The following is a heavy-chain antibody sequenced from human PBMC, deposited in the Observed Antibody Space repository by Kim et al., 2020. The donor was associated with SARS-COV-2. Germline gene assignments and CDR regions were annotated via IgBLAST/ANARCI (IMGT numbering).Heavy chain of an antibody. V-gene: IGHV4-4*02. CDR1: GGSISSSNW. D-gene: IGHD4-17*01. Sequence: SETLSLTCAVSGGSISSSNWWSWVRQPPGKGLEWIGEIYHSGSTNYNPSLKSRVTISVDKSKNQFSLKLSSVTAADTAVYYCARTTRDDYGDPYYFDYWGQGTLVTVSS. CDR2: IYHSGST. CDR3: ARTTRDDYGDPYYFDY. J-gene: IGHJ4*02.